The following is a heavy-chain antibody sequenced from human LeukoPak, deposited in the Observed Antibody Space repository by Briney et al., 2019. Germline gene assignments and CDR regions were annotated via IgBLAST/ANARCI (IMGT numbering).Heavy chain of an antibody. Sequence: GGSLRLSCAASRFTFSSYSMHWVRQAPGKGLEWVAVIWYDGSNKYYADSVKGRFTISRDNSKNTLYLQMNSLRAEDTAVYYCAKGDRGGYFDWLSPFQHWGQGTLVTVSS. D-gene: IGHD3-9*01. CDR2: IWYDGSNK. J-gene: IGHJ1*01. CDR3: AKGDRGGYFDWLSPFQH. CDR1: RFTFSSYS. V-gene: IGHV3-33*06.